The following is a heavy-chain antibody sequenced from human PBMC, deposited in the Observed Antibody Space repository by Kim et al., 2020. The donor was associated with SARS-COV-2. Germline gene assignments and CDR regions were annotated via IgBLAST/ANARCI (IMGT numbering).Heavy chain of an antibody. CDR3: ARDVPYGSGSPQALDY. V-gene: IGHV3-21*01. J-gene: IGHJ4*02. Sequence: VKGRFTISKDNAKNSLYLQMNSLRAEDTAVYYCARDVPYGSGSPQALDYWGQGTLVTVSS. D-gene: IGHD3-10*01.